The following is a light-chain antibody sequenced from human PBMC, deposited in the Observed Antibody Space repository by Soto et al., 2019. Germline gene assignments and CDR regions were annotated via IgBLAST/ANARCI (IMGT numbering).Light chain of an antibody. CDR3: QQSYSTPPT. CDR1: QDISSS. J-gene: IGKJ1*01. CDR2: AAS. V-gene: IGKV1-39*01. Sequence: IQVTQSPSSLSASIGDRVTISCRASQDISSSLNWYQHKPGKAPKLLIYAASSLQSGVPSRFSGSGSGTDFTLTISSLQPEDFATYYCQQSYSTPPTFGQGTKV.